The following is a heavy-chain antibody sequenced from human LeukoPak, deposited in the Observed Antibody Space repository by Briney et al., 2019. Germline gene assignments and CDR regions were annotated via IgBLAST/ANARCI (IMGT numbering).Heavy chain of an antibody. CDR1: GFTFSSYG. J-gene: IGHJ4*02. Sequence: GGSLRLSCAASGFTFSSYGMHWVRQAPGKGLEWVAFIRYDGRNKYYADSVKGRFIISRDNSKNTLYLQMNSLRAEDTAVYYCARDDTWAARQFDYWGQGTLVTVSS. V-gene: IGHV3-30*02. CDR2: IRYDGRNK. CDR3: ARDDTWAARQFDY. D-gene: IGHD6-6*01.